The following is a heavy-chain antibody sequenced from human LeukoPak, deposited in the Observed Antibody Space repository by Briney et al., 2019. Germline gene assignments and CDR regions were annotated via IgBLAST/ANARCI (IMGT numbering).Heavy chain of an antibody. CDR2: IYYSGST. J-gene: IGHJ4*02. Sequence: PSETLSVTCTVSGGSISSYYWSWIRQPPGKRLEWIGFIYYSGSTTYNPSLKSRVTISVDTSKNQFSLKLSSVTAADTAVYYCARQGYCSGGSCGTYFDFWGQGTLVTVSS. D-gene: IGHD2-15*01. CDR1: GGSISSYY. CDR3: ARQGYCSGGSCGTYFDF. V-gene: IGHV4-59*08.